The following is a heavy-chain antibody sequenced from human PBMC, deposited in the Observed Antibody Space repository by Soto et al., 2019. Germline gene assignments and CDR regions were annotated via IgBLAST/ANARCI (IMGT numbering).Heavy chain of an antibody. CDR1: GGSIRSYY. Sequence: QVQLQESGPGLVKPSETLSLTCTVSGGSIRSYYWSWIRQPPGKGLEWIGYIFYSGSTNYNPSLKSRVTISVDTSNNPFSLKLSSVTAEDTAVYYCARVGEGFDPWGQGTLVTVSS. D-gene: IGHD3-16*01. CDR3: ARVGEGFDP. J-gene: IGHJ5*02. CDR2: IFYSGST. V-gene: IGHV4-59*01.